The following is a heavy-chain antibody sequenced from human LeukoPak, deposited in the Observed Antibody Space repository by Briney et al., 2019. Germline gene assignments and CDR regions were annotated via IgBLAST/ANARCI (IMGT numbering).Heavy chain of an antibody. Sequence: GRSLRLSCAASGFTFDDYAMHWVRQAPGKGLEWVSGISWNSGSIGYADSVKGRFTISRDNAKNSLYLQMNSLRAEDTALYYCAKTLLYCSSTSCYGDYWGQGTLVTVSS. D-gene: IGHD2-2*01. CDR3: AKTLLYCSSTSCYGDY. J-gene: IGHJ4*02. CDR1: GFTFDDYA. CDR2: ISWNSGSI. V-gene: IGHV3-9*01.